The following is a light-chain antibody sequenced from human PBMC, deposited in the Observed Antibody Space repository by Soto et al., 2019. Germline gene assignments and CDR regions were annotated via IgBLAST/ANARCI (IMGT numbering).Light chain of an antibody. V-gene: IGKV3-11*01. CDR2: DAS. CDR3: EQRSNWSLS. Sequence: EIVLTQSPATLSLSPGERATLSCRASQSVSSYLAWYQQRPGQVPRLLIYDASNRTTGIPARFSGSTSGTAFTLTISSLEPEDFAVYYCEQRSNWSLSFGGGTKVEIK. CDR1: QSVSSY. J-gene: IGKJ4*01.